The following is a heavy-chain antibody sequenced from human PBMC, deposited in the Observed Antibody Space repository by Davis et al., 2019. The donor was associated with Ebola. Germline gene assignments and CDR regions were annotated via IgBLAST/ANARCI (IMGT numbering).Heavy chain of an antibody. V-gene: IGHV6-1*01. CDR3: ARGWLRSGLDV. CDR2: TYYSSKWYH. D-gene: IGHD5-12*01. Sequence: HSQTLSLTCAISGDSVSSGGWNWIRQSPSRGLEWLGRTYYSSKWYHDYAVSLKSRITINPDTAKNQFSLHLNSVTPEDTAVYYCARGWLRSGLDVWGKGAAVIVPS. J-gene: IGHJ6*04. CDR1: GDSVSSGG.